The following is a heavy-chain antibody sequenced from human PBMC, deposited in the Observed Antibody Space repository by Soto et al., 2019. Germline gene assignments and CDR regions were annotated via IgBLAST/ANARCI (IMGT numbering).Heavy chain of an antibody. Sequence: GGSLRLSCAASGFTFNNAWMSWVRQAPGKGLEWVGRIKGEADGGTTDYAAPVKGRITISRDHSKDTLYLRMNSLKTEDTAVYYCTTGLSNGYYNFDYWGQGTPVTVS. V-gene: IGHV3-15*01. CDR3: TTGLSNGYYNFDY. D-gene: IGHD3-22*01. CDR1: GFTFNNAW. CDR2: IKGEADGGTT. J-gene: IGHJ4*02.